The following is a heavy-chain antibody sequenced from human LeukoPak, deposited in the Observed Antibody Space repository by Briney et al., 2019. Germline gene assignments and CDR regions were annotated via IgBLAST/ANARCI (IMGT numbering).Heavy chain of an antibody. V-gene: IGHV4-59*01. CDR1: GGSISSYY. CDR3: ARDRSPDSTFWSGYYYYGMDV. J-gene: IGHJ6*02. CDR2: IYYSGST. D-gene: IGHD3-3*01. Sequence: SETLTLTCTVSGGSISSYYWSWIRQPPGKGLEWLGYIYYSGSTNHNPSLKSRVTISVDTSKNQFSLKLSSVTAADTAVYYCARDRSPDSTFWSGYYYYGMDVWGQGTTVTVSS.